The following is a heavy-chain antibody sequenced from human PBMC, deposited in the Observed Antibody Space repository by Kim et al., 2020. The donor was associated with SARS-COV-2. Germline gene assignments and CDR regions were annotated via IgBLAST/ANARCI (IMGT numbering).Heavy chain of an antibody. J-gene: IGHJ4*02. CDR2: INHSGST. V-gene: IGHV4-34*01. CDR3: ARTGGYCSGGSCPSTSYFDY. Sequence: SETLSLTCAVYGGSFSGYYWSWIRQPPGKGLEWIGEINHSGSTNYNPSLKSRVTISVDTSKNQFSLKLSSVNAADTAVYYCARTGGYCSGGSCPSTSYFDYWGQGTLVTVSS. CDR1: GGSFSGYY. D-gene: IGHD2-15*01.